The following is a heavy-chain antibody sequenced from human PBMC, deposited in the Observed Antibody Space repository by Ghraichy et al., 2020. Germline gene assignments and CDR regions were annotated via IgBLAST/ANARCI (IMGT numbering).Heavy chain of an antibody. Sequence: GGSLRLSCEASGFTFRAFTMNWVRQTPGKGVEWLAFIDSSDSPSSLKIYADSVRGRFTISRDNAKNSLFLEMKSLRVEDSGVYYCARGNAWFDPWGLGTRVSVSS. V-gene: IGHV3-48*01. CDR2: IDSSDSPSSLK. J-gene: IGHJ5*02. CDR3: ARGNAWFDP. CDR1: GFTFRAFT.